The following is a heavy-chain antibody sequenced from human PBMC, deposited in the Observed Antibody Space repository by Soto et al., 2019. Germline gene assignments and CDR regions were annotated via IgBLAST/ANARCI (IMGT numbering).Heavy chain of an antibody. CDR3: AREGGSSTAYYYYYMDV. D-gene: IGHD3-10*01. CDR2: IYSGGST. CDR1: GFTVSSNY. J-gene: IGHJ6*03. Sequence: GGSLRLSCAASGFTVSSNYMSWVRQAPGKGLEWVSVIYSGGSTYYADSVKGRFTISRDNSKNTLYLQMNSLRAEDTAVYYCAREGGSSTAYYYYYMDVWGKGTTVTVSS. V-gene: IGHV3-66*01.